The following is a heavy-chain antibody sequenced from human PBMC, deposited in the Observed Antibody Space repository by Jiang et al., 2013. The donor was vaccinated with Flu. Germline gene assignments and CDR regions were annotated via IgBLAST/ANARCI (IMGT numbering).Heavy chain of an antibody. CDR1: GGSISSSSYY. D-gene: IGHD3-16*01. J-gene: IGHJ4*02. CDR2: IYYSGST. V-gene: IGHV4-39*01. CDR3: ARLHHYVYYFDY. Sequence: GPGLVKPSETLSLTCTVSGGSISSSSYYWGWIRQPPGKGLEWIGSIYYSGSTYYNPSLKSRVTISVDTSKNQFSLKLSSVTAADTAVYYCARLHHYVYYFDYWGQGTLVTVSS.